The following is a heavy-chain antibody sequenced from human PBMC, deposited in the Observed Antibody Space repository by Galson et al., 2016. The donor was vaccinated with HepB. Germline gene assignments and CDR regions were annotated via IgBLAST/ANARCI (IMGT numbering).Heavy chain of an antibody. CDR2: VNSDGSRT. CDR3: ARDDETYGDPDF. Sequence: SLRLSCAASGFTFSTYWMHWVRQVPGMGLVWVSRVNSDGSRTTYVDSVKGRFTISRDNAKNSLYLQMNSLRGEDTAVYYCARDDETYGDPDFWGQGTLVTVSS. J-gene: IGHJ4*02. V-gene: IGHV3-74*01. D-gene: IGHD4-17*01. CDR1: GFTFSTYW.